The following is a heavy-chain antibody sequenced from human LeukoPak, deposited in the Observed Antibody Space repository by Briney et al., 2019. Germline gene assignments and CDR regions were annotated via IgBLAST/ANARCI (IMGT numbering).Heavy chain of an antibody. J-gene: IGHJ5*02. CDR1: GYSFTSYW. D-gene: IGHD1-1*01. CDR3: ARHYHRAQLVQPFDP. V-gene: IGHV5-51*01. CDR2: IYPGDSDT. Sequence: GESLKISCKGSGYSFTSYWIGWVRQMPGKGLEWMGIIYPGDSDTRYSPSFQGQVTISADKSISTAYLQWSSLKASDTAMYYCARHYHRAQLVQPFDPWGQGTLVTVSS.